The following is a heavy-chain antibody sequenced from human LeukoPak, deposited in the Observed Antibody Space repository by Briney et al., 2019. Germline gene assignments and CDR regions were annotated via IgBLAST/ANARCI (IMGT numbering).Heavy chain of an antibody. D-gene: IGHD4/OR15-4a*01. CDR3: ARRAGAYSHPYDY. Sequence: QAGGSLRLSCAASGFTFSSYGMSWVRQAPGKGLEWVSVIYSGGSTYYADSVKGRFTISRDNSKNTLYLQMNSLRAEDTAVYYCARRAGAYSHPYDYWGQGTLVTVSS. CDR1: GFTFSSYG. CDR2: IYSGGST. V-gene: IGHV3-53*01. J-gene: IGHJ4*02.